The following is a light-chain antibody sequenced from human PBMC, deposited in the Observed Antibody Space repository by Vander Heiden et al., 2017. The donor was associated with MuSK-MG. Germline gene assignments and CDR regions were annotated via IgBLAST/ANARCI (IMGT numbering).Light chain of an antibody. CDR3: QMYNNAPFI. J-gene: IGKJ3*01. CDR1: QDNGNF. Sequence: DIQMTQSPSSLSASVGDRVTITCRASQDNGNFLAWYQQKPGKVPELLIYSGSILQSGVPSRFSGRGSGTDFSLTISSLQSEDVATYYCQMYNNAPFIFGHGTKVDI. CDR2: SGS. V-gene: IGKV1-27*01.